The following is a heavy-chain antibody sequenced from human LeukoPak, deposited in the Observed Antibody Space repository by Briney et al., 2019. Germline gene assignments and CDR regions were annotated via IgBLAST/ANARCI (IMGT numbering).Heavy chain of an antibody. CDR3: ARQTGTPLNWFDP. D-gene: IGHD1-1*01. J-gene: IGHJ5*02. Sequence: SETLSLTCTVSGGSISSYYWSWIRQPPGKGLEWIGYIYCSGSTNYNPSLKSRVTISVDTSKNQFSLKLSSVTAADTAVYYCARQTGTPLNWFDPWGQGTLVTVSS. V-gene: IGHV4-59*08. CDR2: IYCSGST. CDR1: GGSISSYY.